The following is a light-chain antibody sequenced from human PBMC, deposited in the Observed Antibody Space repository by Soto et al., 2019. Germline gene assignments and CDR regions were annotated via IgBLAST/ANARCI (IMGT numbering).Light chain of an antibody. Sequence: EIVMTQSTATLSVSPGERATLSCMASQSVSSNLAWYQQKPGQAPRLLIYGASTSATGIPARFSGSGSGTEFTLTISSLQYEDFAVYYCQQYNNWPPLTFGGGTKVEIK. CDR2: GAS. J-gene: IGKJ4*01. CDR3: QQYNNWPPLT. V-gene: IGKV3-15*01. CDR1: QSVSSN.